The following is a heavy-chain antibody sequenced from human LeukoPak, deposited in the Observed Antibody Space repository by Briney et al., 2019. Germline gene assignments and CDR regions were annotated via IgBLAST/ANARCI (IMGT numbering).Heavy chain of an antibody. CDR3: ARQAALSGPDY. CDR1: GYTFTSYA. Sequence: GASVKVSCKASGYTFTSYAMHWVRQAPGQGLEWMGWISANNGNTNYVQKLQGRVTMTTDTSTSTAYMELRSLRSDDTAVYYCARQAALSGPDYWGQGTLVTVSS. J-gene: IGHJ4*02. V-gene: IGHV1-18*01. CDR2: ISANNGNT. D-gene: IGHD6-6*01.